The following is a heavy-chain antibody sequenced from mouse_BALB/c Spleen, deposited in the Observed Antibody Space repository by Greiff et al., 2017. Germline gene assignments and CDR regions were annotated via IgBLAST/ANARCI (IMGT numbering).Heavy chain of an antibody. CDR2: IWAGGST. CDR3: ASPYYGSSYGFAY. D-gene: IGHD1-1*01. V-gene: IGHV2-9*02. CDR1: GFSLTSYG. J-gene: IGHJ3*01. Sequence: VQLQQSGPGLVAPSQSLSITCTVSGFSLTSYGVHWVRQPPGKGLEWLGVIWAGGSTNYNSALMSRLSISKDNSKSQVFLKMNSLQTDDTAMYYCASPYYGSSYGFAYWGQGTLVTVSA.